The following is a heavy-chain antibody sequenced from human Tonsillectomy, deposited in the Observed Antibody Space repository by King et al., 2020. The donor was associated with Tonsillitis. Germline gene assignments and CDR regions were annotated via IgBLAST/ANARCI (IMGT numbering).Heavy chain of an antibody. CDR3: AKDIQQWTGDLDY. CDR1: GFTFGSYV. Sequence: VQLVESGGGLVQPGGSLRLSCAASGFTFGSYVMSWVRQAPGKGLEWVSGISAGGYSTYYTDSVKGRFTISRENTKNTLHLQSNSLRADDTAVYYCAKDIQQWTGDLDYWGQGTLVTVSS. CDR2: ISAGGYST. J-gene: IGHJ4*02. V-gene: IGHV3-23*04. D-gene: IGHD6-19*01.